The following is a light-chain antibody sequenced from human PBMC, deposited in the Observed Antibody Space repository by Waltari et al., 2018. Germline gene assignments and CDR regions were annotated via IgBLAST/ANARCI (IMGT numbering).Light chain of an antibody. V-gene: IGKV3-11*01. CDR3: LHRSNWPPLFT. CDR2: DTF. CDR1: QGVSRY. Sequence: EIVLTQSPVTLSLSPGERATLSCRASQGVSRYLAWYQPKPGQAPRLLIYDTFSRASGIPARFSGSGSGTDFTLTISSLEPEDFAVYYCLHRSNWPPLFTFGPGTKVDIK. J-gene: IGKJ3*01.